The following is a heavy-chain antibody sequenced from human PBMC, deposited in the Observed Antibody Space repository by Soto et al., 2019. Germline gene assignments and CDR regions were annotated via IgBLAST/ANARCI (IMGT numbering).Heavy chain of an antibody. J-gene: IGHJ4*02. CDR3: ARGPSGDKVHY. V-gene: IGHV4-4*09. D-gene: IGHD7-27*01. Sequence: PSETLSLTCTVSGDSISASSWSWVRQPPGKGLEWIGHIFDSGTTYTNPSLRSQVAISLDTSKNHFSLTLSSVTAADTAVYYCARGPSGDKVHYWGQGALVTVSS. CDR2: IFDSGTT. CDR1: GDSISASS.